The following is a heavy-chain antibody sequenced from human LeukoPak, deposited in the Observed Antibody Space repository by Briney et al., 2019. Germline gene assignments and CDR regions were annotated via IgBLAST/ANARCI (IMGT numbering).Heavy chain of an antibody. Sequence: SETLSLTCAVYGGSFSGYYWSWIRQPPGKGLEWIGEINHSGSTNYNPSLKSRVTISVDTSKNQFSLKLSSVTAADTAVYYCARQRALDDYYYYYGMDVWGKGTTVTVSS. CDR2: INHSGST. CDR1: GGSFSGYY. CDR3: ARQRALDDYYYYYGMDV. D-gene: IGHD6-25*01. J-gene: IGHJ6*04. V-gene: IGHV4-34*01.